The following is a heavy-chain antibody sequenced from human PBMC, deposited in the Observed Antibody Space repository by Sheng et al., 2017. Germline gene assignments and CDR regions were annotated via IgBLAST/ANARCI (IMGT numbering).Heavy chain of an antibody. CDR2: IYYSGST. J-gene: IGHJ4*02. CDR1: GGSISSSSYY. V-gene: IGHV4-39*07. CDR3: ASEIRVANTVGY. Sequence: QLQLQESGPGLVKPSETLSLTCTVSGGSISSSSYYWGWIRQPPGKGLEWIGSIYYSGSTYYNPSLKSRVTISVDTSKNQFSLKLSSVTAADTAVYYCASEIRVANTVGYWGQGTLVTVSS. D-gene: IGHD5-12*01.